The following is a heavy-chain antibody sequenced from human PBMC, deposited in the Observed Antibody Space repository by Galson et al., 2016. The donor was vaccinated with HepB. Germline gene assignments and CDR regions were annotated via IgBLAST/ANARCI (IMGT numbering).Heavy chain of an antibody. D-gene: IGHD6-19*01. Sequence: SETLSLTCTVSGGSINNYYWSWIRQPPGKGLEWIGYIYYSGGTNYNPSLTSRVTIPLDTSKNQFSLKLTSVAAADTALCYCARDGSGAFDYWGQGTLVTVSS. V-gene: IGHV4-59*01. CDR3: ARDGSGAFDY. CDR1: GGSINNYY. CDR2: IYYSGGT. J-gene: IGHJ4*02.